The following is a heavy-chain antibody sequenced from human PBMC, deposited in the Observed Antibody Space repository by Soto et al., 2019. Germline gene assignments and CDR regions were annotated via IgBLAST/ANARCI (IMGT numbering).Heavy chain of an antibody. V-gene: IGHV4-34*01. CDR1: GGSFSGYY. CDR3: ARGVFCSSTTCYWGMDV. D-gene: IGHD2-2*01. Sequence: SETLSLTCAVYGGSFSGYYWSWIRQPPGKGLEWIGEINHSGSTNYNPSLKSRVTISLDTFKNQFSLKLSSVTAADTAVYYCARGVFCSSTTCYWGMDVWGQGTTVTVSS. CDR2: INHSGST. J-gene: IGHJ6*02.